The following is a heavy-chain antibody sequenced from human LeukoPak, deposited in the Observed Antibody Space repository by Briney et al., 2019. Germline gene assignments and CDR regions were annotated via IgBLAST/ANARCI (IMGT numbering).Heavy chain of an antibody. J-gene: IGHJ4*02. V-gene: IGHV6-1*01. CDR3: ARSRVPQYSLLPFDY. Sequence: SQTLSLTCAISGDSVSSNSAAWNWIGQSPSRGLEWLGRTYYRSKWYNDYAVSVKSRITINPDTSKNQFSLQLNSVTPEDTAVYYCARSRVPQYSLLPFDYWGQGTLVTVSS. D-gene: IGHD4-11*01. CDR1: GDSVSSNSAA. CDR2: TYYRSKWYN.